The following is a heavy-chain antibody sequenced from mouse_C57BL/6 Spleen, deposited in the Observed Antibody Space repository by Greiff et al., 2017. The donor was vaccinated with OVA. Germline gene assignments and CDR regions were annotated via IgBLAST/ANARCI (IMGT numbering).Heavy chain of an antibody. Sequence: QVQLQQPGAELVKPGASVKLSCKASGYNFNSYWMHGGKKRQGRGGEGMGRIETKSGGRKENEKFTSKATRTVAKPSSTAYMQLSSLTSEDSAVYYCARDWDGNFDVWGTGTTVTVSS. D-gene: IGHD4-1*01. CDR1: GYNFNSYW. J-gene: IGHJ1*03. CDR2: IETKSGGR. CDR3: ARDWDGNFDV. V-gene: IGHV1-72*01.